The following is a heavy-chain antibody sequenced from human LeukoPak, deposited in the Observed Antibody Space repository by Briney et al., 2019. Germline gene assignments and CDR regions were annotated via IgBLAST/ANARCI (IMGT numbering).Heavy chain of an antibody. V-gene: IGHV3-23*01. CDR3: AKGQGCGDGCYMFEH. CDR2: SSGSGDRT. CDR1: GINFNTYV. Sequence: GGSLRLSCADSGINFNTYVMNWVRQAPGKGLEWVASSSGSGDRTYYADSVKGRFTISRDNSNNTLFPQMDSLRAEDTAVYYCAKGQGCGDGCYMFEHWGQGILVTVSS. J-gene: IGHJ4*02. D-gene: IGHD2-21*02.